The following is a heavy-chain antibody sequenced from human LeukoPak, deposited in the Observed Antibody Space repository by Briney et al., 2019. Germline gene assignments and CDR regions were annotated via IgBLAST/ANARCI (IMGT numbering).Heavy chain of an antibody. CDR3: ASGPESYTSGWYHGSLDY. CDR1: GYTFTGYY. J-gene: IGHJ4*02. CDR2: INPNSGGT. V-gene: IGHV1-2*02. D-gene: IGHD6-19*01. Sequence: GASVKVSCKASGYTFTGYYMYWVRQAPGQGLEWMGWINPNSGGTNYAQKFQGRVTMTRDTSISTAYMELSRLTSDDTAVYYCASGPESYTSGWYHGSLDYWGQGTLVTVSS.